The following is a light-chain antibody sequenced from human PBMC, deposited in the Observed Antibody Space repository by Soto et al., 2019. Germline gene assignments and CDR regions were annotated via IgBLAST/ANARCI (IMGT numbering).Light chain of an antibody. CDR1: SSDVGNYKF. V-gene: IGLV2-23*02. CDR2: EIT. J-gene: IGLJ3*02. Sequence: QPVLTQPASVSGSPGQSITISCTGTSSDVGNYKFVSWYQQYPGKAPKIMIYEITERPSGVSNRFSGSKSGNTASLTISGLQAEDEADYYCCSYAGRSTWVFGGGTKLTVL. CDR3: CSYAGRSTWV.